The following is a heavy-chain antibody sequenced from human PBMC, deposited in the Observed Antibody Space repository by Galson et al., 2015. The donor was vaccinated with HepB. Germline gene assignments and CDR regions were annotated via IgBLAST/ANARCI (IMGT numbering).Heavy chain of an antibody. Sequence: ETLSLTCTVSGSLRSYYWSWIRQPAGKGLEWIGHIYSTGSTKYNPSLKSRVTMSVDTARNQVSLHLSSVTAADTALYYCARDGRYSSGWYADSWGQGTLVTVAS. CDR1: GSLRSYY. CDR3: ARDGRYSSGWYADS. J-gene: IGHJ4*02. D-gene: IGHD6-19*01. CDR2: IYSTGST. V-gene: IGHV4-4*07.